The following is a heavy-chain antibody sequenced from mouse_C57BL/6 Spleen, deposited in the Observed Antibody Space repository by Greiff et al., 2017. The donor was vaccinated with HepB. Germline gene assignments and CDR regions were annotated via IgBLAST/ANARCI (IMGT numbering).Heavy chain of an antibody. V-gene: IGHV1-19*01. J-gene: IGHJ2*01. CDR2: INPYNGGT. CDR1: GYTFTDYY. Sequence: EVQLQQSGPVLVKPGASVKMSCKASGYTFTDYYMNWVKQSHGKSLEWIGVINPYNGGTSYNQKFKGKATLTVDKSSSTAYMELNSLTSEDSAVYYCARERTDEDFDYWGQGTTLTVSS. CDR3: ARERTDEDFDY.